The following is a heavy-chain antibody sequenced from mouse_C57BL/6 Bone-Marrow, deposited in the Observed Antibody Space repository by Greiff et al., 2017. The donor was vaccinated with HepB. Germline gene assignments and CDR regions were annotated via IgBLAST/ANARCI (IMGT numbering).Heavy chain of an antibody. CDR2: IRSKSNNYAT. V-gene: IGHV10-1*01. CDR3: VRHIYDGYPWYFDV. CDR1: GFSFNTYA. Sequence: EVHLVESGGGLVQPKGSLKLSCAASGFSFNTYAMNWVRQAPGKGLEWVARIRSKSNNYATYYADSVKDRFTISRDDSESMLYLQMNNLKTEDTAMYYCVRHIYDGYPWYFDVWGTGTTVTVSS. J-gene: IGHJ1*03. D-gene: IGHD2-3*01.